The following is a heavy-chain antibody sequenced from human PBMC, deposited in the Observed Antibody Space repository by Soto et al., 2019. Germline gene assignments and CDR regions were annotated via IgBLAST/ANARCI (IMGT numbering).Heavy chain of an antibody. CDR3: ARHGNWNYGYYIDV. D-gene: IGHD1-1*01. CDR1: GDSVTSHY. CDR2: INHSGSS. Sequence: SETLSLTCSFSGDSVTSHYLTWIRQSPEKGLKWIGDINHSGSSHYNPSLKSRVTMSIGKSKTHLSLQLTSVNAADTAVYYCARHGNWNYGYYIDVWGKGTTVTVSS. J-gene: IGHJ6*03. V-gene: IGHV4-59*04.